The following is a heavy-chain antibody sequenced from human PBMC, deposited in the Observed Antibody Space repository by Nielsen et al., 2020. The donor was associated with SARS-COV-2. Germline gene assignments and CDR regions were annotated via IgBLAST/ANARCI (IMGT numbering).Heavy chain of an antibody. V-gene: IGHV1-18*04. CDR2: INPYNENT. Sequence: ASVKVSCKASGYFFSMFGISWLRQAPGQGLEWMGWINPYNENTNYVKNFQDRITMTTDTSTSTAYMELRSLRSDDTAVYYCARPITNNYYYYYMDVWGKGTTVTVSS. CDR1: GYFFSMFG. D-gene: IGHD1-1*01. J-gene: IGHJ6*03. CDR3: ARPITNNYYYYYMDV.